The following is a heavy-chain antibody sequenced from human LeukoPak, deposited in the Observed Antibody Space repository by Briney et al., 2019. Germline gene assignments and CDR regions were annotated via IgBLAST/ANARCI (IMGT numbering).Heavy chain of an antibody. CDR2: INWNGGNI. CDR1: GFTFDDYG. Sequence: GGSLRLSCAASGFTFDDYGMSWVRQAPGRGLEWVSGINWNGGNIGYVDSVKGRFIISRDDAKNSLYLQMNSLRAEDTALYYCGRNLGAPGPIDYWGQGTLVTVSS. J-gene: IGHJ4*02. D-gene: IGHD1-26*01. V-gene: IGHV3-20*04. CDR3: GRNLGAPGPIDY.